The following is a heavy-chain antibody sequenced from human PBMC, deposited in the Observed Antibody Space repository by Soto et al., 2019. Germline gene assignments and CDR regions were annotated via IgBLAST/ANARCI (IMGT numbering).Heavy chain of an antibody. V-gene: IGHV3-23*04. Sequence: EVQLVESGGGLIQPGGSLRLSCAVSGFTVSYNYMNWVRQAPGKGLEWVSAISGSGGSTYYADSVKGRFTISRDNSKNTLYLQMNSLRAEDTAVYYCAKEYMVRGVIGYWGQGTLVTVSS. CDR1: GFTVSYNY. CDR2: ISGSGGST. D-gene: IGHD3-10*01. CDR3: AKEYMVRGVIGY. J-gene: IGHJ4*02.